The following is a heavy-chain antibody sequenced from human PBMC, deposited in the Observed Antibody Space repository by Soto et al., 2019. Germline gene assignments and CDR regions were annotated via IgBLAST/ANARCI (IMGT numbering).Heavy chain of an antibody. J-gene: IGHJ6*02. CDR1: GGSVSSGSYY. CDR2: IYYSGST. D-gene: IGHD6-19*01. V-gene: IGHV4-61*01. Sequence: SETLSLTCTVSGGSVSSGSYYWSWIRQPPGKGLEWIGYIYYSGSTNYNPPLKSRVTISVDTSKNQFSLKLSSVTAADTAVYYCARDRVVVAVAGNMDYYYGMDVWGQGATVTVSS. CDR3: ARDRVVVAVAGNMDYYYGMDV.